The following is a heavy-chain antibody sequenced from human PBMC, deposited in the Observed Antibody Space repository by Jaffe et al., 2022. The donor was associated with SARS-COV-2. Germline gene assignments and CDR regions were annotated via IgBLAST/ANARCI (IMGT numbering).Heavy chain of an antibody. J-gene: IGHJ4*02. CDR1: GGSFSGYY. CDR2: INHSGST. D-gene: IGHD3-22*01. CDR3: ARASRGNTMIVVVIPWGFDY. Sequence: QVQLQQWGAGLLKPSETLSLTCAVYGGSFSGYYWSWIRQPPGKGLEWIGEINHSGSTNYNPSLKSRVTISVDTSKNQFSLKLSSVTAADTAVYYCARASRGNTMIVVVIPWGFDYWGQGTLVTVSS. V-gene: IGHV4-34*01.